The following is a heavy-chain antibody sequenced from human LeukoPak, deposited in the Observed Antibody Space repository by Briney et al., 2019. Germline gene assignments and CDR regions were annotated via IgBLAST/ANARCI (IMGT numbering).Heavy chain of an antibody. CDR3: SRDPRHSDY. V-gene: IGHV3-11*01. CDR1: GFTFSDSY. J-gene: IGHJ4*02. CDR2: ISGSSSDV. Sequence: GGSLSLSCAASGFTFSDSYMTWIRQAPGKGLELLSYISGSSSDVNYIDSVRGRFTISRDNAKNSLYLHMNSLTVEDTAVYYCSRDPRHSDYWGQGTLVTVSS.